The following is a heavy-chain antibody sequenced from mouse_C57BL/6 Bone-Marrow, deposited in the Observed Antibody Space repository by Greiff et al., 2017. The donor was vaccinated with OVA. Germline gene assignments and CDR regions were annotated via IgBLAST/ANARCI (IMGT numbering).Heavy chain of an antibody. J-gene: IGHJ4*01. CDR3: ARWGVTTRDYYAMDY. CDR1: GFTFSDYY. D-gene: IGHD2-2*01. CDR2: ISNGGGST. Sequence: EVNVVESGGGLVQPGGSLKLSCAASGFTFSDYYMYWVRQTPEKRLEWVAYISNGGGSTYYPDTVKGRFTISRDNAKNTLYLQMSRLKSEDTAMYYCARWGVTTRDYYAMDYWGQGTSVTVSS. V-gene: IGHV5-12*01.